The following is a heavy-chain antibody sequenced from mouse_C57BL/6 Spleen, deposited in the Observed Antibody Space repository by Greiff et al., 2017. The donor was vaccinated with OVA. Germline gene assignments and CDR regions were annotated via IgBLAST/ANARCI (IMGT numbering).Heavy chain of an antibody. J-gene: IGHJ2*01. V-gene: IGHV1-15*01. CDR3: TSRPRSYFAY. D-gene: IGHD3-2*02. CDR2: IDPETGGT. Sequence: QVQLQQSGAELVRPGASVTLSCKASGYTFTDYEMHWVKQTPVHGLEWIGAIDPETGGTAYNQKFKGKAILTADKSSSTAYLQLLSLTSEASAVYYCTSRPRSYFAYWGQGTPLTVSS. CDR1: GYTFTDYE.